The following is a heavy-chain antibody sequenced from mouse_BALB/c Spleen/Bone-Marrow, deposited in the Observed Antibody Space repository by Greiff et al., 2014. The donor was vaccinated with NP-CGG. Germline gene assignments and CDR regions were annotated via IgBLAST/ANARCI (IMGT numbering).Heavy chain of an antibody. CDR3: ARGGSSRAWFAY. Sequence: VQLVESGPGLVAPSQSLSITCTVSDFSLTSYGVHWVRQPPGKGLEWLGVIWAGGSTNYNSALMSRLSISKDNSKSQVFLKMNSLQTDDTAMYYCARGGSSRAWFAYWGQGTLVTVSA. J-gene: IGHJ3*01. CDR2: IWAGGST. CDR1: DFSLTSYG. D-gene: IGHD1-1*01. V-gene: IGHV2-9*02.